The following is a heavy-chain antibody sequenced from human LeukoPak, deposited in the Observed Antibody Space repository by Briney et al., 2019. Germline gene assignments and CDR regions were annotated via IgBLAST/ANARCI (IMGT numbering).Heavy chain of an antibody. Sequence: PGGSLTPSCADSGFTFSHFLMQWLRQAPGKGLVWASLINNDGSATRYADSVKGRFTISRDNAKNTLYLQMNSVRAEDTAVYVCAKDLTGSIDYWGQGTLVTVSS. D-gene: IGHD3-9*01. J-gene: IGHJ4*02. CDR1: GFTFSHFL. V-gene: IGHV3-74*01. CDR3: AKDLTGSIDY. CDR2: INNDGSAT.